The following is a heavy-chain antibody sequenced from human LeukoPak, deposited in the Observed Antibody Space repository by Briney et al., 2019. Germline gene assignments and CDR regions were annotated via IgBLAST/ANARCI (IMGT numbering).Heavy chain of an antibody. CDR1: GGSISSYH. CDR3: ARVFALYRNSSGGTFNI. CDR2: IYTSGST. V-gene: IGHV4-4*07. D-gene: IGHD6-6*01. Sequence: SETLSLTCTVSGGSISSYHWSWIRQPAGKGLEWIGRIYTSGSTNYNPSLKSRVHMSVDTSKNQFSLKLSSVTPADTAVYYCARVFALYRNSSGGTFNIWGQGTMVTVSS. J-gene: IGHJ3*02.